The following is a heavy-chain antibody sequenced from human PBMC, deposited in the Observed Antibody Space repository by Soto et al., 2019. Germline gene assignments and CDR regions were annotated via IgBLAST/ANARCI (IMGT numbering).Heavy chain of an antibody. D-gene: IGHD3-10*01. CDR1: GGSISSSSYY. Sequence: ASETLSLTCTVSGGSISSSSYYWGWIRQPPGKGLEWIGSIYYSGSTYYNTSLKSRVTISVDTSKNQYTLKLSSVTAADTAVYYCARQLESYYGSGSYYNDAFDIWGQGTMVTVSS. J-gene: IGHJ3*02. CDR2: IYYSGST. CDR3: ARQLESYYGSGSYYNDAFDI. V-gene: IGHV4-39*01.